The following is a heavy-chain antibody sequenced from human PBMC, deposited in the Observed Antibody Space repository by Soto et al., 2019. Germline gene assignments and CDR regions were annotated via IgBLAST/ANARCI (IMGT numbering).Heavy chain of an antibody. CDR1: GFTFSSYW. CDR3: ARILCSSTSCYTFDY. CDR2: MRQDGSEK. J-gene: IGHJ4*02. D-gene: IGHD2-2*02. V-gene: IGHV3-7*03. Sequence: LRLSCAASGFTFSSYWMSWVRQAPGKGLEWVANMRQDGSEKYYVDSVKGRFTISRDNAKNSLYLQMNSLRAEDTAVYYCARILCSSTSCYTFDYWGQGTLVTSPQ.